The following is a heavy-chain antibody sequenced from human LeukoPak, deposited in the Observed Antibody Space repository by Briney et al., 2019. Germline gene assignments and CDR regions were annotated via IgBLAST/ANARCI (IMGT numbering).Heavy chain of an antibody. D-gene: IGHD2-15*01. CDR3: ARVVGYSAFDI. J-gene: IGHJ3*02. V-gene: IGHV4-31*03. CDR1: GGSISIGGYY. Sequence: TSETLSLTCTVSGGSISIGGYYWSWIRQHPGKGLEWIGYIYYSGSTYYNPSLKSRVTISVDTSKNQFSLKLSSVTAADTAVYYCARVVGYSAFDIWGQGTMVTVSS. CDR2: IYYSGST.